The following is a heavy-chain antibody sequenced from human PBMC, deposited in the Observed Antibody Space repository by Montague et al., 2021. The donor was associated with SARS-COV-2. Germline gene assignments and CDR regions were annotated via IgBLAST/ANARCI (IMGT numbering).Heavy chain of an antibody. D-gene: IGHD6-19*01. CDR2: IYYSGST. CDR1: GGSISSYY. V-gene: IGHV4-59*01. J-gene: IGHJ3*02. CDR3: ARGGGWMGNAFDI. Sequence: SETLSLTCTVSGGSISSYYWSWIRQPPGKGLEWIGYIYYSGSTNYNPSLKSRVTISVDTPKNQFSLKLSSVTAADTAVYYCARGGGWMGNAFDIWGQGTMVTVSS.